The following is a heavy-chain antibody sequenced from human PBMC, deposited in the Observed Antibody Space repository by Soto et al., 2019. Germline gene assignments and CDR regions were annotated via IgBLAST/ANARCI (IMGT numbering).Heavy chain of an antibody. J-gene: IGHJ6*04. CDR3: PHKLRYLDAMDA. CDR1: GFSLTTGGLA. CDR2: IYWNDDK. D-gene: IGHD3-9*01. V-gene: IGHV2-5*01. Sequence: SGPTLVNPTQTLTLTCSFSGFSLTTGGLAVGWIRQPPGKSLEWLALIYWNDDKRYSPSLKNRLTVTKDNSKKQVVITLTNMDPVDTATYYCPHKLRYLDAMDAWDKGTPVXV.